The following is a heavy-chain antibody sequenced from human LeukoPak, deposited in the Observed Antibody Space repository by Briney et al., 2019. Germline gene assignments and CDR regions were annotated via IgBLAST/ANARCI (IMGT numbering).Heavy chain of an antibody. CDR2: MNTNIGKT. J-gene: IGHJ4*02. Sequence: ALVKVSCKASGYTFTSYDINWVGQATGQRLEWMGWMNTNIGKTGYAKKFQRRVTMTRNASISTAYMELSSLRSEDTAVYYCARRLRLGELSPPRYWGRGPLVTVSS. V-gene: IGHV1-8*01. CDR1: GYTFTSYD. CDR3: ARRLRLGELSPPRY. D-gene: IGHD3-16*02.